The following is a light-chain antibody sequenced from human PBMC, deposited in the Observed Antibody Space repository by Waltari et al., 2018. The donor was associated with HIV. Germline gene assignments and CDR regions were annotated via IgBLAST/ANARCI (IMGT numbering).Light chain of an antibody. CDR1: QSLLFSYNKKNY. Sequence: DIVMTQSPYSLTVSLGERATINCKSSQSLLFSYNKKNYLAWYQQKPGQSPKLLIYWASTRRSGVPDRFSGSGSGTDFTLTSTGLQPEDVEVYFCQQYYSTPPTFGQGTKVEIK. J-gene: IGKJ1*01. V-gene: IGKV4-1*01. CDR3: QQYYSTPPT. CDR2: WAS.